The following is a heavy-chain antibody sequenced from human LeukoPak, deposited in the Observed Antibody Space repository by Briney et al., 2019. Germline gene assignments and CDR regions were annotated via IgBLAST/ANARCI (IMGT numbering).Heavy chain of an antibody. D-gene: IGHD6-13*01. Sequence: ASVKVSCKASGYTFTDYYMHWVRQAPGQGGEWMGWINPNNGDTSYAQKFQGRVTMTRDTSISTAYMELSSLRSDDTAVYYCARGRNIAVGGTSLVAHWGQGTLVTVSS. V-gene: IGHV1-2*02. CDR1: GYTFTDYY. CDR2: INPNNGDT. J-gene: IGHJ4*02. CDR3: ARGRNIAVGGTSLVAH.